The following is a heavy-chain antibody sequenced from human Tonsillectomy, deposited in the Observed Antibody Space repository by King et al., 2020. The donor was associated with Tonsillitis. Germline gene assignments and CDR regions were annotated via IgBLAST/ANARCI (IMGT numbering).Heavy chain of an antibody. V-gene: IGHV4-59*01. CDR2: IDYRGTT. Sequence: VQLQESGPGLVKPSETLSLTCTLSGGSISTYYYTWVRQPPGKKLEGFGHIDYRGTTNLNPSLRSRVTMSIDMSKNQFSLKLTSVTAADTAVYYCVRDSGLVMDKWGQGTLVTVSS. D-gene: IGHD3/OR15-3a*01. J-gene: IGHJ4*02. CDR1: GGSISTYY. CDR3: VRDSGLVMDK.